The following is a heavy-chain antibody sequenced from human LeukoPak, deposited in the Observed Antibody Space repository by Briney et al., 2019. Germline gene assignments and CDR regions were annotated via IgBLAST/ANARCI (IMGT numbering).Heavy chain of an antibody. J-gene: IGHJ4*02. CDR1: GGSISSSSYY. CDR2: IYYSGST. D-gene: IGHD2-2*01. V-gene: IGHV4-39*07. Sequence: SETLSLTCTVSGGSISSSSYYWGWIRQPPGKGLEWIGSIYYSGSTYYNPSLKSRVTISVDRSKNQFSLKVRSVTAADTAVYYCAREGLGYCSSTSCRYDFDYWGQGTLVTVSS. CDR3: AREGLGYCSSTSCRYDFDY.